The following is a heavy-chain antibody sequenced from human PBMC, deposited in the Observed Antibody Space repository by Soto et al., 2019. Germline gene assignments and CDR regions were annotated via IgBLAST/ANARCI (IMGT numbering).Heavy chain of an antibody. CDR1: GFTFNRYG. V-gene: IGHV3-33*01. J-gene: IGHJ4*02. CDR2: IWYDGSSE. Sequence: QVQLVESGGGVVQPGRSLRLSCAASGFTFNRYGMHWVRQAPGKGLEWVAVIWYDGSSEYYADSVKGRFTISRDNSKNTLFLQMNSLRAEDTAVYYCARGVDYFDYRGQGTLVTVSS. CDR3: ARGVDYFDY.